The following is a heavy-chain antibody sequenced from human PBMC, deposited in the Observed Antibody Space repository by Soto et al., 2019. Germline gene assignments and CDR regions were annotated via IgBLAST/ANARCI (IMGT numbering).Heavy chain of an antibody. CDR1: GYTFTSYY. Sequence: QVQLVQSGAEVKKPGASVKVSCKASGYTFTSYYMHWVRQAPGQGLEWMGIINPSGGSTSYAQKFQGRVTMTRDTSTSTVYMELSSLRSEDTTVYYCARYSSGWLDFDYWGQGTLVTVSS. V-gene: IGHV1-46*01. D-gene: IGHD6-19*01. CDR2: INPSGGST. J-gene: IGHJ4*02. CDR3: ARYSSGWLDFDY.